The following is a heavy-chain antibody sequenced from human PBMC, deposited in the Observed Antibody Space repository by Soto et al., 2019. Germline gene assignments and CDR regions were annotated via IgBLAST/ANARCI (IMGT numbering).Heavy chain of an antibody. CDR3: ARGQRFSDWFDP. V-gene: IGHV4-4*07. J-gene: IGHJ5*02. CDR1: GGSISSYY. Sequence: SETLSLTCTVSGGSISSYYWTWIRQPAGKGLEWIGRVYSSGGTHYNPSLKSRVTISLDTSKNQFSLRLLSVTDADTAVYYCARGQRFSDWFDPWGQGTLVTVSS. CDR2: VYSSGGT. D-gene: IGHD3-3*01.